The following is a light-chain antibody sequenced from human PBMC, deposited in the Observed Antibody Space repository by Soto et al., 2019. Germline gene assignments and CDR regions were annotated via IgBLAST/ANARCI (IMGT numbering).Light chain of an antibody. Sequence: QSFLAQPASVSGSPGQSITISCTGTSSDVGAYNSVSWYQQHPHRAPQVIIYKGTQRPSGVSNRFSGSTSGNAASLTISALQADGEADYFCCSSAPESTYGFGTGTKVTVL. CDR1: SSDVGAYNS. CDR2: KGT. V-gene: IGLV2-23*01. CDR3: CSSAPESTYG. J-gene: IGLJ1*01.